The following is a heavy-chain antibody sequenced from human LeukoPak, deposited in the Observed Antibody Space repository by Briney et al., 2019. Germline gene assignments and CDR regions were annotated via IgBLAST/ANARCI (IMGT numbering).Heavy chain of an antibody. CDR1: GGTFSSYV. CDR2: IIPIFSTA. Sequence: SVKVSCKASGGTFSSYVINWVRQAPGQGLEWMGGIIPIFSTANYAQKFQGRVTIIADESTSTAYMELSSLRSEDTAVYYCARALRSDPRSFDYWGQGTLVTVSS. V-gene: IGHV1-69*01. J-gene: IGHJ4*02. CDR3: ARALRSDPRSFDY.